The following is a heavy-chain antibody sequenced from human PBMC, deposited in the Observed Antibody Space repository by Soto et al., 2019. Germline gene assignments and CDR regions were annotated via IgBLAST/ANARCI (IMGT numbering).Heavy chain of an antibody. Sequence: SETLSLTCAVSGGSISSGGYSWSWIRQPPGKGLEWIGYIYHSGSTYYNPSLKSRVTISVDRSKNQFSLKLSSVTAADTAVYYCARGPLRGTTVFNRGFDPWGQGTLVTVSS. CDR2: IYHSGST. D-gene: IGHD4-17*01. CDR3: ARGPLRGTTVFNRGFDP. CDR1: GGSISSGGYS. V-gene: IGHV4-30-2*01. J-gene: IGHJ5*02.